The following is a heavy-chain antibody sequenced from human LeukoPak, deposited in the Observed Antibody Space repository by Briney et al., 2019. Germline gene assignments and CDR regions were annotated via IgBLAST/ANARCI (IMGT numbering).Heavy chain of an antibody. J-gene: IGHJ4*02. CDR3: ARGVGYCSGGSCYSGGNFDY. D-gene: IGHD2-15*01. Sequence: SQTLSLTCTVSGGSISSGGYYWSWIRQHPGKGLEWIGYIYYSGITYYNPSLKSRVTISVDTSKNQFSLKLSSVTAADTAVYYCARGVGYCSGGSCYSGGNFDYWGQGTLVTVSS. CDR1: GGSISSGGYY. CDR2: IYYSGIT. V-gene: IGHV4-31*03.